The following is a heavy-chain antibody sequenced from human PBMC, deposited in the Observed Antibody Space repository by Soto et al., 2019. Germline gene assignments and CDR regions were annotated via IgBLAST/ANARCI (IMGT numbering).Heavy chain of an antibody. CDR2: IYYSGST. J-gene: IGHJ6*02. V-gene: IGHV4-39*07. Sequence: SETLSLICTFSGFSIPSISYYGVWLLQPPGKGLEWIGSIYYSGSTYYNPSLKSRVTISVDTSKNQFSLKLSSVTAADTAVYYCARAERSRDFWSGYYPYYYGMDVWGQGTTVT. CDR1: GFSIPSISYY. CDR3: ARAERSRDFWSGYYPYYYGMDV. D-gene: IGHD3-3*01.